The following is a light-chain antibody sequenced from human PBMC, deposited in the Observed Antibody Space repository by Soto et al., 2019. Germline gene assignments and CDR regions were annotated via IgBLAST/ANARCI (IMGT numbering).Light chain of an antibody. CDR1: QSVSSSY. V-gene: IGKV3-20*01. Sequence: EMVLRQSPGSLSLSPGERATLSSRASQSVSSSYLAWYQQKNGQAPRILIYGASSRDTGIPDRFSGSGSGTDCTLTISRLEPEDFKVYYCQQYGSFPITFGQGTRLEIK. J-gene: IGKJ5*01. CDR2: GAS. CDR3: QQYGSFPIT.